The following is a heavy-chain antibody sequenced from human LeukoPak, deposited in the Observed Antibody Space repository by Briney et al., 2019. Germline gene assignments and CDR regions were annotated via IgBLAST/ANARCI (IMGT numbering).Heavy chain of an antibody. J-gene: IGHJ3*02. CDR3: ARDGRGRWLQSESDAFDI. CDR2: ISWNSGSI. V-gene: IGHV3-9*01. D-gene: IGHD5-24*01. CDR1: GFTFDDYA. Sequence: GGSLRLSCAASGFTFDDYAMHWVRQAPGKGLEWVSGISWNSGSIGYADSVKGRFTISRDNAKNSLYLQMNSLRAEDTALYYCARDGRGRWLQSESDAFDIWGQGTMVTVSS.